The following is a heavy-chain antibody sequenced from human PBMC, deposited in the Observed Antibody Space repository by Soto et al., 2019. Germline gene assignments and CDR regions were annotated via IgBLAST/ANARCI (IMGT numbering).Heavy chain of an antibody. J-gene: IGHJ4*02. V-gene: IGHV3-30*18. CDR3: AKDPYSSGWYANFDY. Sequence: LSLSCAASGFTFSSYGMHWVRQAPGKGLEWVAVISYDGSNKYYADSVKGRFTISRDNSKNTLCLQMNSLRAEDMAVYYCAKDPYSSGWYANFDYWGQGTLVTVSS. CDR1: GFTFSSYG. D-gene: IGHD6-19*01. CDR2: ISYDGSNK.